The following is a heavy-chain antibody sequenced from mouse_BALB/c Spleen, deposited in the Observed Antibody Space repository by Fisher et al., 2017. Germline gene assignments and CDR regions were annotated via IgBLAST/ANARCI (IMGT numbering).Heavy chain of an antibody. V-gene: IGHV1-15*01. Sequence: KFKGKATLTSDKSSSTAYMELRSLTSEDSAVYYCTRCSYGSSYDYAMDYWGQGTSVTVSS. CDR3: TRCSYGSSYDYAMDY. D-gene: IGHD1-1*01. J-gene: IGHJ4*01.